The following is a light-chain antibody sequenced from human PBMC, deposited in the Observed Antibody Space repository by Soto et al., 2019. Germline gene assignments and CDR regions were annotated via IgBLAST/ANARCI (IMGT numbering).Light chain of an antibody. J-gene: IGLJ2*01. CDR3: SSFAGSNNVL. Sequence: QSVLTQLPSASGSPGQSVTISCTGTSSDVGAYAYVSWYQHHPGKAPKLMIYEVNKRPSGVPDRFSGSKSGNMASLTVSGLQAEDEAEYYCSSFAGSNNVLFGAGTKLTVL. CDR1: SSDVGAYAY. CDR2: EVN. V-gene: IGLV2-8*01.